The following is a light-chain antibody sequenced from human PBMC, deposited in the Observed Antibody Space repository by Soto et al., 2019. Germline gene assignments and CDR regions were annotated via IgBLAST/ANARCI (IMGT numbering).Light chain of an antibody. CDR2: GAS. CDR1: QSVSSN. CDR3: QQYNDWPPWT. J-gene: IGKJ1*01. V-gene: IGKV3-15*01. Sequence: EIVLTQSPGTLSLSPGERATLSCRASQSVSSNYLAWYQQRPGQAPRLLIDGASTRATGIPARFSGSGSGTEFTLTISSLQSEDFAVYYCQQYNDWPPWTFGQGTKVDIK.